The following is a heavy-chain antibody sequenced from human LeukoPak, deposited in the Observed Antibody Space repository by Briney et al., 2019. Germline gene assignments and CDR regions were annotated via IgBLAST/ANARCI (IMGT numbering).Heavy chain of an antibody. CDR3: SRGPVS. V-gene: IGHV3-74*01. J-gene: IGHJ5*02. CDR1: GFTFSDYW. Sequence: GSLRLSCAASGFTFSDYWMHWIRQAPGKGLVWVSRINTDGSSTNYADSVKGRFTISRDNAKNTLYLQMNSLRAEDTAVYYCSRGPVSWGQGTLVTVSS. CDR2: INTDGSST.